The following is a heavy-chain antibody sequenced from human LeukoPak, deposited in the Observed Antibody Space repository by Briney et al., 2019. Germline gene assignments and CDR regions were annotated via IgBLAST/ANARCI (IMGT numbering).Heavy chain of an antibody. Sequence: PSETLSLTCTVSGGSISSSSYYWGWIRQPPGKGLEWIGSIYHSGSTYYNPSLKSRVTISVDTSKNQFSLKLSSVTAADTAVYYCVSCSSTSCEYPYYYMDVWGKGTTVTVSS. J-gene: IGHJ6*03. CDR1: GGSISSSSYY. V-gene: IGHV4-39*07. CDR3: VSCSSTSCEYPYYYMDV. D-gene: IGHD2-2*01. CDR2: IYHSGST.